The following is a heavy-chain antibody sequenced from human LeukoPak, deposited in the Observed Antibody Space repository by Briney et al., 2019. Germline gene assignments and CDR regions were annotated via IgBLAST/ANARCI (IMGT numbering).Heavy chain of an antibody. CDR3: ARLLGGVAAVTPFNY. J-gene: IGHJ4*02. CDR1: GYSFPGYW. D-gene: IGHD4-17*01. CDR2: IYPGGSDA. V-gene: IGHV5-51*01. Sequence: GESLKVSCWGSGYSFPGYWIGWVRQMPGKGLEWMGIIYPGGSDARYSPSFQGQVTISADKSISIAYLQWSSLRASDTAMYFCARLLGGVAAVTPFNYWGQGTLLTVSS.